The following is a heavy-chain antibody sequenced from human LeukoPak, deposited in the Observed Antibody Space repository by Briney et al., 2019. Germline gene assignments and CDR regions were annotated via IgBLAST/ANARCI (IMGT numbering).Heavy chain of an antibody. D-gene: IGHD6-13*01. CDR1: GFTFSSYA. J-gene: IGHJ3*02. Sequence: PGGSLRLSCAASGFTFSSYAMSWVRQAPGKGLEWVSAISGSGGSTYYADSVKGRFTISRDNSKNTLYLQMNSLRAEDTAVYYCARVEAVAGTMYAFDIWGQGTMVTVSS. V-gene: IGHV3-23*01. CDR3: ARVEAVAGTMYAFDI. CDR2: ISGSGGST.